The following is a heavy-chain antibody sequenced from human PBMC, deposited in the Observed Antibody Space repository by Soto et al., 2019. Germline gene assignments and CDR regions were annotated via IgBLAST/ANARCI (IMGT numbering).Heavy chain of an antibody. CDR3: TRGPHYYDSSGYTDY. D-gene: IGHD3-22*01. CDR2: IRSKANSYAT. CDR1: GFTFGGSS. Sequence: GGSLRLSCAASGFTFGGSSMQWVRQASGKGLEWVGRIRSKANSYATAYSASVKGRFTISRDDSKNTAYLQMNSLKTEDTAVYYCTRGPHYYDSSGYTDYWGQGTLVTVSS. J-gene: IGHJ4*02. V-gene: IGHV3-73*01.